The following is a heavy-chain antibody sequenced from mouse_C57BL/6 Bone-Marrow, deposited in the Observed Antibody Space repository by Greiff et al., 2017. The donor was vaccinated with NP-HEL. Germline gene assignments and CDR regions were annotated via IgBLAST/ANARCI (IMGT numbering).Heavy chain of an antibody. V-gene: IGHV5-12*01. J-gene: IGHJ2*01. CDR2: ISNGGGST. CDR3: ARGGDVDY. D-gene: IGHD3-3*01. CDR1: GFTFSDYY. Sequence: EVMLVESGGGLVQPGGSLKLSCAASGFTFSDYYMYWVRQTPEKRLEWVAYISNGGGSTYYPDTVKGRFTISRDNAKNTLYLQMSRLKSEDTAMYYCARGGDVDYWGQGTTLTVSS.